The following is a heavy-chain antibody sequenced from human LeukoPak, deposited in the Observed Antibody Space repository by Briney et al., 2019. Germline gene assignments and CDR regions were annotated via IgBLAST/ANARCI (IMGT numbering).Heavy chain of an antibody. J-gene: IGHJ4*02. V-gene: IGHV4-59*01. Sequence: SETLSLTCTVSGGSISSYYWSWIRQPPGKGLEWIGYIYYSGSTNYNPSLKSRVTISVDTSKNQFSLKLSSVTAPDTAVYYCARGLGYSSSSLWGYWGQGTLVTVSS. D-gene: IGHD6-6*01. CDR3: ARGLGYSSSSLWGY. CDR1: GGSISSYY. CDR2: IYYSGST.